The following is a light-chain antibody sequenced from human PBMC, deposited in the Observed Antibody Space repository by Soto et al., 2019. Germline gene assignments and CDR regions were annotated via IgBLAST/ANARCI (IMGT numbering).Light chain of an antibody. V-gene: IGLV4-60*03. CDR2: LEGSGSY. CDR3: ETWDSNTKL. Sequence: QLVLTQSSSASASLGSSVKLTCTLSSGHSSYIIAWHQQQPGQAPRYLMKLEGSGSYNQGSGVPDRFSGSSSGADRYLTISYRLSEDEADYYCETWDSNTKLFGEGTKLTVL. CDR1: SGHSSYI. J-gene: IGLJ3*02.